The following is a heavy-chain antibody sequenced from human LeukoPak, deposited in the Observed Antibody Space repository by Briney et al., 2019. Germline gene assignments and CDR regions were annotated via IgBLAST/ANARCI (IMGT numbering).Heavy chain of an antibody. D-gene: IGHD1-26*01. CDR3: ARRERATERLNY. J-gene: IGHJ4*02. CDR2: ISYSGSA. Sequence: PSETLSLTCTVSGGSVSSGLNKWSWIRQPPGKELEWIGDISYSGSARYNPSLRSRVTISLDMSTNQFSLTLGSVTAADTAVYYCARRERATERLNYWGQGTLVTVSS. V-gene: IGHV4-61*01. CDR1: GGSVSSGLNK.